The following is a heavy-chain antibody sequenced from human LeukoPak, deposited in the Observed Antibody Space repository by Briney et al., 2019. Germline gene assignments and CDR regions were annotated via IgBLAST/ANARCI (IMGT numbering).Heavy chain of an antibody. D-gene: IGHD4-17*01. J-gene: IGHJ4*02. Sequence: PQASVTVSCKASGYTFTSYDINWVRQAPGEGLEWMGWMNPNSGNTGYAQKFQGRVTMTRNTSISTAYMELSSLRSDDTAVYYCARDRAVTNDFDYWGQGTLVTVSS. CDR3: ARDRAVTNDFDY. CDR1: GYTFTSYD. V-gene: IGHV1-8*01. CDR2: MNPNSGNT.